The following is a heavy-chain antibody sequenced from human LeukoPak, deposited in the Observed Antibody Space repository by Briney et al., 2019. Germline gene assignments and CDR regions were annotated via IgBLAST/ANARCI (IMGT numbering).Heavy chain of an antibody. D-gene: IGHD2-2*01. CDR3: ARAQRRVRFDP. CDR1: GGSFSSYY. J-gene: IGHJ5*02. V-gene: IGHV4-34*01. Sequence: SETLSLTCAVYGGSFSSYYWSWIRQPPGKGLEWIGKISHIGITHYNPSLKSRVTISLDTSKNQFSLKLSSVTAADTAVYYCARAQRRVRFDPWGQGTLVTVSS. CDR2: ISHIGIT.